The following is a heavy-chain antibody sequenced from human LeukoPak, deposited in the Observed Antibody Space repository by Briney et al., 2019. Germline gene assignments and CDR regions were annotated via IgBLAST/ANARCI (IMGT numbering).Heavy chain of an antibody. CDR2: IYYSGST. V-gene: IGHV4-31*11. CDR3: ARTYYDSRLDY. Sequence: SETLSLTCAISGGSLSSDGFYWSWIRQHPGKGLEWIGYIYYSGSTCYNPSLKSRVTISVDTSKNQFSLKLTSVTAADTAVYYCARTYYDSRLDYWGQGTLVTVSS. J-gene: IGHJ4*02. CDR1: GGSLSSDGFY. D-gene: IGHD3-22*01.